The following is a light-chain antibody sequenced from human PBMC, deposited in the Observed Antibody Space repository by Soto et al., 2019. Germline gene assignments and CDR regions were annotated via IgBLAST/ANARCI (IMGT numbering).Light chain of an antibody. CDR2: DAS. J-gene: IGKJ1*01. V-gene: IGKV1D-13*01. CDR3: QQYTNTNNPWM. CDR1: QSISNS. Sequence: IQMTQSPSSLSASVGDRVTITCRASQSISNSLNWYQQKPGKAPKLLVYDASTLQSGVASRFSGSGSGTEFTLIISGLQPDDSATYYCQQYTNTNNPWMFGQGTKVEI.